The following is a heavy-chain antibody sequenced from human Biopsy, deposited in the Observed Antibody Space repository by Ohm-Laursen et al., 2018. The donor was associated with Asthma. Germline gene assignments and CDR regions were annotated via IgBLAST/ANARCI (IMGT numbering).Heavy chain of an antibody. Sequence: SQTLCLTCTFSGGSISSGAYYWSWVRQPPGKGLEWIGYIDYIGSTYYNPSLKSRVDISLGTSKNQFSLKLSSVTAADTAVYFCARRGGLERYFDYWGQGTLVTVSS. V-gene: IGHV4-30-4*01. CDR1: GGSISSGAYY. J-gene: IGHJ4*02. CDR2: IDYIGST. CDR3: ARRGGLERYFDY. D-gene: IGHD3-16*01.